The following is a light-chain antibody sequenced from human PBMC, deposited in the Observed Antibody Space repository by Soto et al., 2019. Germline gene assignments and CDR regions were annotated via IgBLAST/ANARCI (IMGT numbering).Light chain of an antibody. CDR1: QSAISN. J-gene: IGKJ4*01. V-gene: IGKV3-15*01. CDR2: DAS. CDR3: HQYYKWPLT. Sequence: EIVLTQSPATLSVSPGERVPLSCRASQSAISNLAWYQQKQGQTPRLLIYDASTRATDIPARFSGSGSGTDLTLTISSLLSEDCEVYYGHQYYKWPLTFGGGTKVDIK.